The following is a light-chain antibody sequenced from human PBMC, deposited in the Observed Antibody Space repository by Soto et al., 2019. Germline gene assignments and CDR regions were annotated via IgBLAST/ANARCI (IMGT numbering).Light chain of an antibody. Sequence: QSALTQPASVSGSPGQSITVSCAGTSSDVGGYNLVSWYQQHPGKAPKLIIYEGTERPSGISPRFSGSKSGNTASLTISGLQAEDEADYYCSSCTSSSIYVFGSGTKVTVL. J-gene: IGLJ1*01. CDR1: SSDVGGYNL. CDR2: EGT. CDR3: SSCTSSSIYV. V-gene: IGLV2-23*01.